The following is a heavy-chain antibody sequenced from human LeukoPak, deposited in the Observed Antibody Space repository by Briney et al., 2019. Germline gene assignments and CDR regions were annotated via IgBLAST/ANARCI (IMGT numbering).Heavy chain of an antibody. J-gene: IGHJ1*01. CDR1: GYTFTGYY. CDR2: INPNSGGT. V-gene: IGHV1-2*02. CDR3: VRDLEQQLVRSLFQH. D-gene: IGHD6-13*01. Sequence: ASVKVSCKASGYTFTGYYMHWVRQAPGQGLEWMGWINPNSGGTNYAQKFQGRVTMTRDTSISTGYMELSRLRSDDTAIYYCVRDLEQQLVRSLFQHWGQGSMVTVSS.